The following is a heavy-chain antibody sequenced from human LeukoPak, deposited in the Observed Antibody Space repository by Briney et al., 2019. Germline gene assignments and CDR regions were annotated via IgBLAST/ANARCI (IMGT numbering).Heavy chain of an antibody. CDR2: ISYDGSNK. V-gene: IGHV3-30*18. CDR1: GFTFSSYG. Sequence: GGSLRLSCAASGFTFSSYGMHWVCQAPGKGLEWVAVISYDGSNKYYADSVKGRFTISRDNSKNTLYLQMNSLRAEDTAVYYCAKDFGIYDSSGSFDYWGQGTLVTVSS. D-gene: IGHD3-22*01. J-gene: IGHJ4*02. CDR3: AKDFGIYDSSGSFDY.